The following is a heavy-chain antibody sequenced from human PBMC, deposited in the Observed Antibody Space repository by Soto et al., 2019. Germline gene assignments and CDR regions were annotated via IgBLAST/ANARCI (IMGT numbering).Heavy chain of an antibody. Sequence: GGSLRLSCASSVFTFSSYAMHCVRHSPGKWLEWVAVISYDGSNKYYADSVKGRFTISRDNSKNTLYLQMNSLRAEDTAVYYCARTPRRGEFGYCSGGSCYGAFDIWGQGTMVTVS. J-gene: IGHJ3*02. CDR2: ISYDGSNK. V-gene: IGHV3-30-3*01. D-gene: IGHD2-15*01. CDR3: ARTPRRGEFGYCSGGSCYGAFDI. CDR1: VFTFSSYA.